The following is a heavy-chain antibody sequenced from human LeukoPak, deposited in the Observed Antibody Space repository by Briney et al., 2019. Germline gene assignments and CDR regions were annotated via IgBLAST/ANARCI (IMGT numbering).Heavy chain of an antibody. J-gene: IGHJ4*02. Sequence: GGSLRLSCAASGFTFRDYDMTWIRQAPGKGLEWVSYISSSDRTIYNAESLKGRFTISRDNAKNSLYLQMNSLRAEDTAVYYCARAPTYGSGSSFDYWGQGTLVTVSS. CDR1: GFTFRDYD. V-gene: IGHV3-11*01. CDR2: ISSSDRTI. CDR3: ARAPTYGSGSSFDY. D-gene: IGHD3-10*01.